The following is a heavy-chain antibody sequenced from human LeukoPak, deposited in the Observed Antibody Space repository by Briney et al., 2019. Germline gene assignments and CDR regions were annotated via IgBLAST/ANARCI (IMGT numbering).Heavy chain of an antibody. CDR1: GFTFDDYA. V-gene: IGHV3-9*01. J-gene: IGHJ6*02. Sequence: GRSLRLSCAASGFTFDDYAMHWVRQAPGKGLEWVSGISWNSDSIGYADSVRGRFTISRDSAKNSLYLQMNSLRVEDTALYYCTKDRGIRVYFYALDVWGQGTTVTVSS. CDR3: TKDRGIRVYFYALDV. D-gene: IGHD2-8*01. CDR2: ISWNSDSI.